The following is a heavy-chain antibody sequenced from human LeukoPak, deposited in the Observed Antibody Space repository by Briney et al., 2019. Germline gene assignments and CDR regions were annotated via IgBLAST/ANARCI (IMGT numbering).Heavy chain of an antibody. J-gene: IGHJ4*02. Sequence: SVKVCCKASGFTFTSSAVQWVRQARGQRLEWIGWIVVGSGNTNYAQKFQERVTITRDMSTSTAYMELSSLRSEDTAVYYCAAVSGIRGYSYTFDYWGQGTLVTVSS. D-gene: IGHD5-18*01. CDR1: GFTFTSSA. CDR3: AAVSGIRGYSYTFDY. V-gene: IGHV1-58*01. CDR2: IVVGSGNT.